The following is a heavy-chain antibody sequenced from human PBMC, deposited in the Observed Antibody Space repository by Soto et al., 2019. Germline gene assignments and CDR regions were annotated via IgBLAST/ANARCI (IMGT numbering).Heavy chain of an antibody. CDR3: SRDPWAADY. D-gene: IGHD3-16*01. CDR2: IYSGGRT. CDR1: GFTVSTQY. V-gene: IGHV3-66*01. Sequence: EVQLVESGGGLVQPGGSLRLSCAASGFTVSTQYMSWVRQAPGKGLEWVSVIYSGGRTFYADSVRGRFTISRDNSKKTVNLQMNSLRAEDTAVYYCSRDPWAADYWGQGTLVTVSS. J-gene: IGHJ4*02.